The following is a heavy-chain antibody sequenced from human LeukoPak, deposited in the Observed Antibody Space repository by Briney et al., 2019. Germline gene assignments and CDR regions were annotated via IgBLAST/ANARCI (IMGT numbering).Heavy chain of an antibody. Sequence: SETLSLTCTVSGGSISSGDYYWSWIRQPPGKGLEWIGYIYYSGSTYYNPSLKSRVTISVDTSKNQFSLKLSSETAADTAVYYCARGHMVRGVSPFDYWAREPWSPSPQ. V-gene: IGHV4-30-4*01. CDR2: IYYSGST. J-gene: IGHJ4*02. CDR1: GGSISSGDYY. CDR3: ARGHMVRGVSPFDY. D-gene: IGHD3-10*01.